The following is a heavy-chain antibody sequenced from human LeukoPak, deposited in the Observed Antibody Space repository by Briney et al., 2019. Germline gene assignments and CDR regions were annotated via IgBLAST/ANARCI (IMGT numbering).Heavy chain of an antibody. D-gene: IGHD3-10*01. J-gene: IGHJ4*02. CDR1: GWTFSSYS. CDR3: ARVSVLLWFGELIPHYFDY. CDR2: ISSSSSYI. Sequence: NPGGSLRLSCAASGWTFSSYSMNWVRQAPGKGLEWVSSISSSSSYIYYADSVKGRFTISRDNAKNSLYLQMNSLRAEDTAVYYCARVSVLLWFGELIPHYFDYWGQGTLVTVSS. V-gene: IGHV3-21*01.